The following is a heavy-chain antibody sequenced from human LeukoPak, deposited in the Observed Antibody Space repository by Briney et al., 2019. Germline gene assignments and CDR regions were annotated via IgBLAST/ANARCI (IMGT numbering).Heavy chain of an antibody. CDR1: GYTLTELS. Sequence: ASVKVSCKVSGYTLTELSMHRVRQAPGKGLEWMGGFDPEDGETIYAQKFQGRVTMTEDTSTDIAYMELSSLRSEDTAVYYCASRYYYDSSGYYRYWGQGTLVTVSS. CDR3: ASRYYYDSSGYYRY. J-gene: IGHJ4*02. V-gene: IGHV1-24*01. CDR2: FDPEDGET. D-gene: IGHD3-22*01.